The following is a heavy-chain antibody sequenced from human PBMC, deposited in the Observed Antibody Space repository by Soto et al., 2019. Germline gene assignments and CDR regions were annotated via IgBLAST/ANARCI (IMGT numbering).Heavy chain of an antibody. V-gene: IGHV3-53*01. CDR3: ARARSTAAGLFDY. CDR1: GFPVSSNY. J-gene: IGHJ4*02. D-gene: IGHD6-13*01. CDR2: IYSGGST. Sequence: EVQLVESGGGLIQPGGSLSLSCAASGFPVSSNYMTWVRQAPGKGLEWVSAIYSGGSTYYADSVKGRFTISRDNSKNTLYRQMNSLRAEDTAVYYCARARSTAAGLFDYWGLGTLVTVSS.